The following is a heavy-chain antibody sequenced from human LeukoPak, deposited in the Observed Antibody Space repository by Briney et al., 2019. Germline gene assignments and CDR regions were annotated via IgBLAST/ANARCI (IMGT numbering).Heavy chain of an antibody. Sequence: GGSLRLSCAASGFTVSSNYMSWVRQAPGKGLEWVSVIYSGGSTYYADSVKGRFTISRDNSKNTLYLQMNSLRAEDTAVYYCPRDSMAPAGTGLNYWGQGTRVTVSS. CDR2: IYSGGST. CDR1: GFTVSSNY. CDR3: PRDSMAPAGTGLNY. J-gene: IGHJ4*02. D-gene: IGHD6-13*01. V-gene: IGHV3-53*01.